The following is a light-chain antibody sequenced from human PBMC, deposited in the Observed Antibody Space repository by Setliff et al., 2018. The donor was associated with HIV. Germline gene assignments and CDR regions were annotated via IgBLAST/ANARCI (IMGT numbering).Light chain of an antibody. CDR2: DVT. V-gene: IGLV2-14*03. CDR1: SSDVGGYNY. J-gene: IGLJ1*01. CDR3: SSYTSSGTPV. Sequence: QSVLTQPASVSGSPGQSITVSCTGTSSDVGGYNYVSWFQQHPGKAPKLMIYDVTNRPSGVSNRFSGSKSGNTASLTISGLQAEDGADYYCSSYTSSGTPVFGTGTKVTVL.